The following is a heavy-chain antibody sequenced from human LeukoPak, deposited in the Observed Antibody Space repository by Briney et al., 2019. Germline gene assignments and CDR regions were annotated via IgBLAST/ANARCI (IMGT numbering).Heavy chain of an antibody. D-gene: IGHD3-22*01. CDR3: ARGSYDSSGYYSWYFDY. CDR1: GGSFSGYY. V-gene: IGHV4-34*01. Sequence: SETLSLTCAVYGGSFSGYYWSWIRQPPGKGLEWIGEINHSGSTNHNPSLKSRVTISVDTSKNQFSLKLSSVTAADTAVYYCARGSYDSSGYYSWYFDYWGQGTLVTVSS. CDR2: INHSGST. J-gene: IGHJ4*02.